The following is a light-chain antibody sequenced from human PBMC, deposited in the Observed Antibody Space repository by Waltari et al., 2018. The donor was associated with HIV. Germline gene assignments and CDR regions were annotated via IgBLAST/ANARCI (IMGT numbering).Light chain of an antibody. J-gene: IGLJ2*01. V-gene: IGLV2-11*01. Sequence: QSALTQPRSVSGSPGQSVTISCTGTSSDVGGYNYVSWYQQHPGKAPKLMIYDVSMRPAGVPCRFSGSKSGNTCSLTISGLQAEDEADYYCCSYAGSYTHVVFGGGTKLTVL. CDR3: CSYAGSYTHVV. CDR1: SSDVGGYNY. CDR2: DVS.